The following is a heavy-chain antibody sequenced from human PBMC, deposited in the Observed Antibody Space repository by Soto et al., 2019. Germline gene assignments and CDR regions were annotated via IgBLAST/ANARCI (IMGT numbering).Heavy chain of an antibody. V-gene: IGHV3-30*03. CDR2: ISHDGSFK. CDR3: ATLDGRVPVNGDWLDP. CDR1: GFSFSSHG. Sequence: QVQLVESGGGVVQPGRSLRLSCAASGFSFSSHGMHWVRQAPGRGLEWVAVISHDGSFKSYADSLRGRFTVSRDNSKNTLYRQIPSLPPEDTAVDYWATLDGRVPVNGDWLDPCRQGPVPTVS. J-gene: IGHJ5*02. D-gene: IGHD2-2*01.